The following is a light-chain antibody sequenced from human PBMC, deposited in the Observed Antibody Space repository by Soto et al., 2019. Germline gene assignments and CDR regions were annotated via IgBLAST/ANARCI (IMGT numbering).Light chain of an antibody. Sequence: HCALAQPASVSGSPVHAITISCTGSNSDIGSYDFVSWYQQFPGKAPKLLIYGVNRRPSGVSYRFSGSKSGNTASLTISGLQPEEECHYYCSSCTTSDTMIFGGGTKVTVL. CDR2: GVN. CDR1: NSDIGSYDF. J-gene: IGLJ2*01. CDR3: SSCTTSDTMI. V-gene: IGLV2-14*01.